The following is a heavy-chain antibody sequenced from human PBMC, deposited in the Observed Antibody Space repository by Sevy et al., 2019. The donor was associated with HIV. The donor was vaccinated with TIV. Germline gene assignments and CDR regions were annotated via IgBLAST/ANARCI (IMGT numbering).Heavy chain of an antibody. V-gene: IGHV1-18*01. J-gene: IGHJ5*02. D-gene: IGHD2-2*01. Sequence: ASVKVSCKASGYTFTSYGISWVRQAPGQGLEWMGWISAYNGNTNYAQKLQGRVTMTTDTSTSTAYMGLRSLRSYDTAVYYCAREGSTSWRINWFDPWGQGTLVTVSS. CDR1: GYTFTSYG. CDR2: ISAYNGNT. CDR3: AREGSTSWRINWFDP.